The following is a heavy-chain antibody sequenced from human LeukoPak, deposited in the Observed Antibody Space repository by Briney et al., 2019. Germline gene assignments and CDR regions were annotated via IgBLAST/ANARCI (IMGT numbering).Heavy chain of an antibody. Sequence: SETLSLTCTVSGGSISSSSYYWGWIRQPPGKGLEWIGSIYYSGSTYYNPSLKSRVTISVDTSKNQFSLKLSSVTAADTAVYYCARRAEDTAMVPFVSNYYYMDVWGKGTTVTVSS. J-gene: IGHJ6*03. CDR1: GGSISSSSYY. CDR3: ARRAEDTAMVPFVSNYYYMDV. V-gene: IGHV4-39*01. D-gene: IGHD5-18*01. CDR2: IYYSGST.